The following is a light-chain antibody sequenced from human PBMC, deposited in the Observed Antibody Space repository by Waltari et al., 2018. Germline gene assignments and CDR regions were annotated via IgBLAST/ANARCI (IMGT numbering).Light chain of an antibody. Sequence: QSALTQPASLSGSPGQSITISCTVTSSDVRSYNLVSWYQQHPGKAPKLMIYEGSKRPSGCSKRLPRSKSGNTASLRTCGLQAADDADYYCCSYAGSSTIEVFGGGTKMTVL. CDR3: CSYAGSSTIEV. J-gene: IGLJ2*01. CDR1: SSDVRSYNL. CDR2: EGS. V-gene: IGLV2-23*03.